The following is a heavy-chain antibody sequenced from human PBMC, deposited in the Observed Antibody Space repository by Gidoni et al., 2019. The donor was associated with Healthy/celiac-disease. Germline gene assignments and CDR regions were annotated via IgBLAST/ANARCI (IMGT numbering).Heavy chain of an antibody. V-gene: IGHV4-59*01. CDR3: ARVGYYYDSSGYRGSYFDY. Sequence: QVQLQESGPGLVKPSETLSLTCTVSGGSISSYYWSWIRQPPGKGLEWIGYIYYSGSTNYNPSLKSRVTISVDTSKNQFSLKLSSVTAADTAVYYCARVGYYYDSSGYRGSYFDYWGQGTLVTVSS. J-gene: IGHJ4*02. CDR2: IYYSGST. D-gene: IGHD3-22*01. CDR1: GGSISSYY.